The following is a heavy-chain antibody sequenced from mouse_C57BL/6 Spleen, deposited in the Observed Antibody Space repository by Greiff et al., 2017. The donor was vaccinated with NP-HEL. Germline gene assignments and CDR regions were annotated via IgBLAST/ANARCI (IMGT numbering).Heavy chain of an antibody. D-gene: IGHD2-2*01. CDR2: INPSTGGT. Sequence: VQLQQSGPELVKPGASVKISCKASGYSFTGYYMNWVKQSPEKSLEWIGEINPSTGGTTYNQKFKAKATLTVDKSASTAYMQLKSLTSEYSAVYYCARGYYGSPYFDYWGQGTTLTVSS. CDR3: ARGYYGSPYFDY. CDR1: GYSFTGYY. V-gene: IGHV1-42*01. J-gene: IGHJ2*01.